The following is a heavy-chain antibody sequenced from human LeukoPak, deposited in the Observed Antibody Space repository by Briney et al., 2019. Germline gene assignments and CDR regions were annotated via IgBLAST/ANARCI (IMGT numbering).Heavy chain of an antibody. V-gene: IGHV5-51*01. J-gene: IGHJ4*02. CDR1: GYSFTSYW. CDR2: IYPGDSDT. CDR3: ARCQYDSSGLEGFDY. Sequence: GESLRISCKGSGYSFTSYWIGWVRQMPGKGLEWMGIIYPGDSDTRYSPSFQGQVTISADKSISTAYLQWSSLKASDTAMYYCARCQYDSSGLEGFDYWGQGTLVTVSS. D-gene: IGHD3-22*01.